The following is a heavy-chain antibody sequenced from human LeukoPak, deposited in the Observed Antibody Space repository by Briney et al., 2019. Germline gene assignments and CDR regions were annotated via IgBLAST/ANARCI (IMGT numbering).Heavy chain of an antibody. CDR2: ISSSSSYI. CDR3: ARDSHYYDSSGYYDSPRWYFDL. V-gene: IGHV3-21*01. J-gene: IGHJ2*01. Sequence: GGSLRLSCAASGFTFSSYSMNWVRQAPGKGLEWASSISSSSSYIYYADSVKGRFTISRDNAKNSLYLQMNSLRAEDTAVYYCARDSHYYDSSGYYDSPRWYFDLWGRGTLVTVSS. D-gene: IGHD3-22*01. CDR1: GFTFSSYS.